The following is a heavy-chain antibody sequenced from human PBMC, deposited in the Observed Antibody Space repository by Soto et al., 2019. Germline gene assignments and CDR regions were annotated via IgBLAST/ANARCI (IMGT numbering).Heavy chain of an antibody. CDR2: IYYSGST. CDR3: ARGSYYYDSSGYYHH. D-gene: IGHD3-22*01. Sequence: SDTLSLTCTVSCGSISSGDDYGSLIRHPPGKGLEWIGYIYYSGSTYYNPSLKSRVTISVDTSKNQFSLKLSSVTAADTAVYYCARGSYYYDSSGYYHHWGQGTLVTVSS. J-gene: IGHJ5*02. CDR1: CGSISSGDDY. V-gene: IGHV4-30-4*02.